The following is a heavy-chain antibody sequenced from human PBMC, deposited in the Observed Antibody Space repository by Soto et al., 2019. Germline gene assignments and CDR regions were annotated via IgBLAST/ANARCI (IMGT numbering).Heavy chain of an antibody. D-gene: IGHD3-22*01. CDR2: ISAYNGNT. CDR1: GYTFTSYG. V-gene: IGHV1-18*04. CDR3: ARDRNTMIVVVITDYYYYGMDV. J-gene: IGHJ6*02. Sequence: ASVKVSCKASGYTFTSYGISWVRQAPGQGLEWMGWISAYNGNTNYAQKLQGRVTMTTDTSTSTAYMELRSLRSDDTAVYYCARDRNTMIVVVITDYYYYGMDVWGQGTTVTVSS.